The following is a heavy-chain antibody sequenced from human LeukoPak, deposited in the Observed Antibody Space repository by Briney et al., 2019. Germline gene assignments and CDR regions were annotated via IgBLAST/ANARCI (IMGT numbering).Heavy chain of an antibody. CDR2: IYSGGTY. D-gene: IGHD3-10*01. Sequence: GRSLRLSCVASGFAVSTTYMSWVRQAPGKGLEWVSAIYSGGTYYAYADSVKGRFTISRDTSKNTLYLQMNSLRVEDTAVYYCARVTLIRGPPPVWGRGTLVTVSS. J-gene: IGHJ4*02. CDR3: ARVTLIRGPPPV. CDR1: GFAVSTTY. V-gene: IGHV3-53*01.